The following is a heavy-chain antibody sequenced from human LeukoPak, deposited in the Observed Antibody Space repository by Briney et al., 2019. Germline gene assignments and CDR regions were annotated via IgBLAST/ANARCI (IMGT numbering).Heavy chain of an antibody. V-gene: IGHV1-8*03. CDR3: SREGSDY. J-gene: IGHJ4*02. Sequence: GASVMVSCKASGDTFTSYDINWVRQATGQGLEWMGYMNPNSGNTGYAQKFQGRVIITTNTSTSTADMELSSMRTDDTAVYYCSREGSDYWGQGTLVTVSS. CDR2: MNPNSGNT. CDR1: GDTFTSYD.